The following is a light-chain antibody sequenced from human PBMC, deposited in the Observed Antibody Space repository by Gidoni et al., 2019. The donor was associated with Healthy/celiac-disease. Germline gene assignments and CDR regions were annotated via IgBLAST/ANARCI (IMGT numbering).Light chain of an antibody. CDR1: QSISSY. Sequence: DVQMTQVPSSLSASVGDRVTSTCLASQSISSYLNWYQQKPGKAPKLLIYAASSLQSGLPSRFSCSGSGTVFTLTISSLQPEDFASYYCQQSYSTPLTFGEGTKVEIK. J-gene: IGKJ4*01. CDR2: AAS. V-gene: IGKV1-39*01. CDR3: QQSYSTPLT.